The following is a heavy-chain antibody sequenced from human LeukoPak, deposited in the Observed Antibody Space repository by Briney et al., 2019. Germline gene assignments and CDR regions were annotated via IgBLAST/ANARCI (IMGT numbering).Heavy chain of an antibody. CDR3: AKAASSSWPSYYYGMDV. J-gene: IGHJ6*02. D-gene: IGHD6-13*01. V-gene: IGHV3-23*01. Sequence: PGGSLRLSCAASGFTFSSYTMSWVRQAPGKGLEWVSTITTSDGNTYYADSVKGRFTVSRDNSKNTVYLQMSSLRVDATAVYYCAKAASSSWPSYYYGMDVWGQGTTVTVSS. CDR2: ITTSDGNT. CDR1: GFTFSSYT.